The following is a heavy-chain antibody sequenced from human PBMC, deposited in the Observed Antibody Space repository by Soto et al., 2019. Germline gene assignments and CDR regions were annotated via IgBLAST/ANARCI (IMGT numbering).Heavy chain of an antibody. Sequence: SGPTLVNPTQTLTLTCTFSGFSLSTSGMRVSWIRQPPGKALEWLARIDWDDDKFYSTSLKTRLTISKDTSKNQVVLTMTNMDPVDQHKHYCAQTGTTTAFDIWGQGTMVTVSS. J-gene: IGHJ3*02. CDR3: AQTGTTTAFDI. CDR2: IDWDDDK. CDR1: GFSLSTSGMR. D-gene: IGHD1-1*01. V-gene: IGHV2-70*04.